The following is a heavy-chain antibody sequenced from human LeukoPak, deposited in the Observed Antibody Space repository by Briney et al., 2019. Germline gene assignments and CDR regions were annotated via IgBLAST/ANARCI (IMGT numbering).Heavy chain of an antibody. V-gene: IGHV3-23*01. Sequence: PGGSLRLSCAASGFTFHSFAMSWVRQAPGKGLEWVSPISAGGGSSYYVDSVKGRFTISRDNAKNSLYLQMNSLRAEDTAVYYCAELGITMIGGVWGKGTTVTISS. CDR1: GFTFHSFA. CDR2: ISAGGGSS. D-gene: IGHD3-10*02. J-gene: IGHJ6*04. CDR3: AELGITMIGGV.